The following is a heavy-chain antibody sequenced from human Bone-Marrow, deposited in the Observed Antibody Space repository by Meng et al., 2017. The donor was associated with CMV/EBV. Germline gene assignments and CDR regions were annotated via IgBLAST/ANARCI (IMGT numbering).Heavy chain of an antibody. Sequence: EVQLLESGGSLVQSGGSLRCSCAVSGFTFSNSAMPWVRQDPGKGLEWVGRIKSKFDGETTDYAAPVKGRFTISRDDSRNTLYLYMNSLKTEDTAVYYCTTDRPRSGGKTHDYWGQGTLVTVSS. CDR1: GFTFSNSA. CDR2: IKSKFDGETT. CDR3: TTDRPRSGGKTHDY. V-gene: IGHV3-15*01. D-gene: IGHD4-23*01. J-gene: IGHJ4*02.